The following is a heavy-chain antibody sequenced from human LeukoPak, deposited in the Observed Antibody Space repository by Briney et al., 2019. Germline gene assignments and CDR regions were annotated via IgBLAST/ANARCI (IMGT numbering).Heavy chain of an antibody. Sequence: GESLKISCKGSGYSFTNYWIGWVRQMPGKGLEWMGIIYPGDSDTRYSPSFQGQVTISADKSISTAYLQWSSLKASDTAMYYCARHAQDIVVVPAAMDYYGMDVWGQGTTVTVSS. CDR3: ARHAQDIVVVPAAMDYYGMDV. J-gene: IGHJ6*02. CDR1: GYSFTNYW. V-gene: IGHV5-51*01. D-gene: IGHD2-2*01. CDR2: IYPGDSDT.